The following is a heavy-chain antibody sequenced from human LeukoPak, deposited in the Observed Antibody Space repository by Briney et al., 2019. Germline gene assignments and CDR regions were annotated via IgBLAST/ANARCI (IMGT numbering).Heavy chain of an antibody. D-gene: IGHD5-24*01. J-gene: IGHJ4*02. CDR1: GGSISSSIYY. CDR3: ARGDGYNYFDS. CDR2: VFYNGAT. Sequence: PSETLSLTCIVSGGSISSSIYYWAWVRQPPGKGLEWIGTVFYNGATQYSPSLRSRVTISIDTSTNQFSLKLTSVTAADTALYYCARGDGYNYFDSWGQGTLVTVSS. V-gene: IGHV4-39*07.